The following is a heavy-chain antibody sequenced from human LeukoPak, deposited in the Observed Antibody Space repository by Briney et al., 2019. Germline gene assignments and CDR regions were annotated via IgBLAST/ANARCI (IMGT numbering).Heavy chain of an antibody. Sequence: GGSLRLSCAASGFTFSGSAMHWVRQASGKGLEWVGRIRSKANSYATAYAASVKGRFTISRDDSKNTAYLQMNSLKTEDTAVYYCGGTYDFWSGLEDYWGQGTLVTVSS. V-gene: IGHV3-73*01. D-gene: IGHD3-3*01. J-gene: IGHJ4*02. CDR1: GFTFSGSA. CDR2: IRSKANSYAT. CDR3: GGTYDFWSGLEDY.